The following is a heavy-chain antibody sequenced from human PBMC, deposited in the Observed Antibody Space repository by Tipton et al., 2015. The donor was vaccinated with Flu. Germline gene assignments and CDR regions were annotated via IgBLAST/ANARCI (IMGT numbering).Heavy chain of an antibody. V-gene: IGHV3-30*18. CDR3: AKDGRPYVDWLRYFEN. CDR2: ISHSASNE. Sequence: QLVQSGGGVVQPGRSLRLSCTASGFTFSTYAMHWVRQAPGKGLEWVAVISHSASNEFYADSVEGRFTISRDNSKNTLHLHMTSLRPEDSAVYYCAKDGRPYVDWLRYFENWGQGALVNVT. D-gene: IGHD3-9*01. J-gene: IGHJ4*02. CDR1: GFTFSTYA.